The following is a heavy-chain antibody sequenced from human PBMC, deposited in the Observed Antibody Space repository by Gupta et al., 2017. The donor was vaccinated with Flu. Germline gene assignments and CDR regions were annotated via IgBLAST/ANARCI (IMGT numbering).Heavy chain of an antibody. V-gene: IGHV4-39*01. D-gene: IGHD5-18*01. CDR3: ARRGHSYGEFDF. J-gene: IGHJ4*02. CDR1: GDSISPIGYY. CDR2: IFHSGIT. Sequence: VSGDSISPIGYYWGWVRQPPGKGLQWIGSIFHSGITYYNPSLKGRVTISVDTSKNQFSLKVTSMTAADTAVYYCARRGHSYGEFDFWGQGTLVTVSS.